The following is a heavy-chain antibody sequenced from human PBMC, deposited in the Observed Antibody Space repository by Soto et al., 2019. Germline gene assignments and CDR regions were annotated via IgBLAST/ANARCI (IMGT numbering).Heavy chain of an antibody. J-gene: IGHJ4*02. CDR1: GFSLSTSGVG. Sequence: QITLKESGPSLVKPTQTLTLTCTFSGFSLSTSGVGVGWIRQPPGKALEWLAHIYWDDEAYYSPSLKSRLTISNDSSNNQMVLTITHVDPVDTATYSCAHSRYVSGSYRVVDYWGQGTLVTVSS. D-gene: IGHD3-10*01. V-gene: IGHV2-5*02. CDR3: AHSRYVSGSYRVVDY. CDR2: IYWDDEA.